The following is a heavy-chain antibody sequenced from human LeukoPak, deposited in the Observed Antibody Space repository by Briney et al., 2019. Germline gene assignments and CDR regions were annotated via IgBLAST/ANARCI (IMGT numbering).Heavy chain of an antibody. CDR1: GGSIGSYY. J-gene: IGHJ4*02. Sequence: SETLSLTCTVSGGSIGSYYWSWIRQPPGKGLEWIGYIYYSGSTNYNPSLKSRVTISVDTSKNQFSLKLSSVTAADTAVYHCARVRRRSSGQREAFDYWGQGTLVTVSS. V-gene: IGHV4-59*01. D-gene: IGHD6-19*01. CDR3: ARVRRRSSGQREAFDY. CDR2: IYYSGST.